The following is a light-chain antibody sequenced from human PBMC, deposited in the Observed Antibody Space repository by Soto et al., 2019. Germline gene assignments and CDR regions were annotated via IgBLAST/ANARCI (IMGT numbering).Light chain of an antibody. CDR2: GAS. J-gene: IGKJ5*01. CDR3: QQYNYWPPT. V-gene: IGKV3D-15*01. Sequence: EIWLTQSPGTLSLSPGERATLACGASQSVTSLHLDWYQQKPGQAPRLLIYGASSRATGIPERLRASAYGTEFTITISSMQSEDFAVYYCQQYNYWPPTFGQGTRLEIK. CDR1: QSVTSLH.